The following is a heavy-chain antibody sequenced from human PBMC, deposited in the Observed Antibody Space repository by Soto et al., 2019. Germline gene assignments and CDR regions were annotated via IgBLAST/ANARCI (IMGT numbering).Heavy chain of an antibody. Sequence: EVQLLESGGGLVQPGGSLRLSCAASGFTFSTYAMSWVRQAPGKGLEWVSAISGSGGNTYYADSVKGRFTISRDNSKNALYLQMNSLRAEDTAVYYCALGYCARDALDIGGQGTMVTVSS. CDR1: GFTFSTYA. CDR3: ALGYCARDALDI. J-gene: IGHJ3*02. V-gene: IGHV3-23*01. CDR2: ISGSGGNT. D-gene: IGHD2-15*01.